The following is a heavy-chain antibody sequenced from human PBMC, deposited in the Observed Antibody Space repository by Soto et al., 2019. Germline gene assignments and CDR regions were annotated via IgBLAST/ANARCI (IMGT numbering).Heavy chain of an antibody. Sequence: EVQLLESGGGLVQPGGSLRLSCAASGFTFSSYAMSWVRQAPGKGLEWVSAISGSGGSTYYADSVKGRFTISRDNSKNTLYLQMSSLRAEDTAVYYCAKSYDYIWGSYRYTADDAFDIWGQGTMVTVSS. CDR1: GFTFSSYA. J-gene: IGHJ3*02. CDR3: AKSYDYIWGSYRYTADDAFDI. V-gene: IGHV3-23*01. D-gene: IGHD3-16*02. CDR2: ISGSGGST.